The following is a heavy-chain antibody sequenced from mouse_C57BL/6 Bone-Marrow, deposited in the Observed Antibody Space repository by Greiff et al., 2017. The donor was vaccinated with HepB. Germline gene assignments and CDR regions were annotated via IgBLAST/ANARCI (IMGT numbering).Heavy chain of an antibody. Sequence: EVQRVESGAELVRPGASVKLSCTASGFNIKDDYMHWVKQRPEQGLEWIGWIDPENGDTEYASKFQGKATITADTSSNTAYLQLSSLTSEDTAVYYCTPFYYYGSSYFDYWGQGTTLTVSS. V-gene: IGHV14-4*01. D-gene: IGHD1-1*01. CDR2: IDPENGDT. J-gene: IGHJ2*01. CDR3: TPFYYYGSSYFDY. CDR1: GFNIKDDY.